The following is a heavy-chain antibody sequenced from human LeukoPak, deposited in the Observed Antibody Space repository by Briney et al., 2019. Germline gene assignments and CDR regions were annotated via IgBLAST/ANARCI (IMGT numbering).Heavy chain of an antibody. D-gene: IGHD3-22*01. Sequence: GGSLRLSCAASGFTFSSYSMDWVRQTPGKGLEWVSSISSSSSYIYYADSVKGRFTIASDNAKNSLYLQMISLSAEDTAEYYCARSRPSGNDYDSSGYSDYWGQGTLVTVSS. V-gene: IGHV3-21*01. CDR2: ISSSSSYI. J-gene: IGHJ4*02. CDR1: GFTFSSYS. CDR3: ARSRPSGNDYDSSGYSDY.